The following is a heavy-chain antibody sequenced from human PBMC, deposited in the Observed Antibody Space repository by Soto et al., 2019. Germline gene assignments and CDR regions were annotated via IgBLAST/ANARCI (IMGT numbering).Heavy chain of an antibody. Sequence: EVQLVESGGGLVKPGGSLRLSCAASGFPFNNAWINWVRQVPGKGLEWVGRVTSKADGGSGDYAAPVKGRFVVSRDDSKEIVYLQMNSLKIEDTGVYYCTTDSRTTLPEIRFDYWGHGTQVTVSS. J-gene: IGHJ4*01. V-gene: IGHV3-15*07. CDR2: VTSKADGGSG. D-gene: IGHD1-26*01. CDR1: GFPFNNAW. CDR3: TTDSRTTLPEIRFDY.